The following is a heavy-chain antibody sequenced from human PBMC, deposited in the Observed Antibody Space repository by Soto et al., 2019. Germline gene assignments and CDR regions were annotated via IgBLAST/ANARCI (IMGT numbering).Heavy chain of an antibody. Sequence: QITLKESGPTLVKPTQTLTLTCTFSGFSLSTSGVGVGWIRQPPGKALEWLTLIWWDDNKRYNPSLNSRLTITNDTSKNHVVLTMTNMNPVDTGTFYCAHTSSGNYYWFDSWGQGTLVTVSS. V-gene: IGHV2-5*02. D-gene: IGHD3-22*01. CDR1: GFSLSTSGVG. J-gene: IGHJ5*01. CDR3: AHTSSGNYYWFDS. CDR2: IWWDDNK.